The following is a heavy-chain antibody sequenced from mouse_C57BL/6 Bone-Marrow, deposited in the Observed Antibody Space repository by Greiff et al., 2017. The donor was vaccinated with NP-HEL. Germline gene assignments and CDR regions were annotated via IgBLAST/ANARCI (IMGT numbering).Heavy chain of an antibody. J-gene: IGHJ3*01. CDR2: IYPGSGST. CDR3: ARDGLYYSGSGFAY. D-gene: IGHD1-1*01. V-gene: IGHV1-55*01. Sequence: QVQLQQPGAELVKPGASVKMSCKASGYTFTSYWITWVKQRPGQGLEWIGDIYPGSGSTNYNEKFKSKATLTVDTSSSTAYMQLSSLTSKDSAVYYCARDGLYYSGSGFAYWGPGTLVTVSA. CDR1: GYTFTSYW.